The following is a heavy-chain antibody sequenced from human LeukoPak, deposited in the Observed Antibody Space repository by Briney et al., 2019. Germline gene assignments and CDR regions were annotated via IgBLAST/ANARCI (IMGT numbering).Heavy chain of an antibody. CDR1: GYTFTSYD. CDR3: ARVIPDDSSVYYYNYYYYMDV. CDR2: MNPNSGNT. J-gene: IGHJ6*03. Sequence: GASVKVSCKASGYTFTSYDINWARQATGQGIEWMGWMNPNSGNTGYAQKFQGRVTMTRNTSTSTVIMELSSLRSEDTAVYYCARVIPDDSSVYYYNYYYYMDVWGKGTTVTVSS. V-gene: IGHV1-8*01. D-gene: IGHD3-22*01.